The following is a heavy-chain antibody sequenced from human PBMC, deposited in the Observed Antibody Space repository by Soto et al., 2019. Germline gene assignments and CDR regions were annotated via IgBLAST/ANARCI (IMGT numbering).Heavy chain of an antibody. J-gene: IGHJ6*02. CDR1: GGSISSYY. CDR2: IYYSGST. Sequence: SETLSLTCTVSGGSISSYYWSWIRQPPGKGLEWIGYIYYSGSTNYNPSLKSRVTISVDTSKNQFSLKLSSVTAADTAVYYCARHGAEGGVYYYDGLAVRTQRTTVTVSS. CDR3: ARHGAEGGVYYYDGLAV. D-gene: IGHD6-13*01. V-gene: IGHV4-59*08.